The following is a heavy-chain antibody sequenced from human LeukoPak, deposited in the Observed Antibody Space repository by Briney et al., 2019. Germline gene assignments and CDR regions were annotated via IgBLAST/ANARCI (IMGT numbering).Heavy chain of an antibody. J-gene: IGHJ4*01. Sequence: SETLSLTCTVSGGSISGYYWSWSRQPPGKGVEWIGNLYYMRGAWYKSSLKSRVTTSVDTSRNEFSLKLSSVTAADTAVYYCAKLTNCGGDCQIPDYWGQGILVTGSS. D-gene: IGHD2-21*02. CDR2: LYYMRGA. V-gene: IGHV4-59*01. CDR1: GGSISGYY. CDR3: AKLTNCGGDCQIPDY.